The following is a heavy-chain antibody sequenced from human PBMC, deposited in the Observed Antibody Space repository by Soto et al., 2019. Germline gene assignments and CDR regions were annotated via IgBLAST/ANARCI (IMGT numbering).Heavy chain of an antibody. J-gene: IGHJ4*02. Sequence: QVQLVESGGGLVKPGGSLRLSCAASGFTFSDYYMSWIRQAPGKGLEWVSYIGSLAYTNYADSVKGRFTISRGNAKRSLYLQMNSLSAEDTAVYYCARGGLVAPTARPIDSWGQGTLVTVSS. V-gene: IGHV3-11*06. CDR2: IGSLAYT. D-gene: IGHD2-2*01. CDR3: ARGGLVAPTARPIDS. CDR1: GFTFSDYY.